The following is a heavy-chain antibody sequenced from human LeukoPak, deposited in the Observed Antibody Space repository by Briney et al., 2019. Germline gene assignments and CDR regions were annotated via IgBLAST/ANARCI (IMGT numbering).Heavy chain of an antibody. V-gene: IGHV1-18*01. CDR1: GYTLTSYG. D-gene: IGHD4-17*01. J-gene: IGHJ5*02. Sequence: ASVKLSCKASGYTLTSYGISWVRQAPGQGLEWIGWISAYNGNTNYAQKLQGRVTMTTDTSTSTAYMELRSLRSDDTAVYYCARQSYGDYSGWFDPWGQGTLVTVSS. CDR2: ISAYNGNT. CDR3: ARQSYGDYSGWFDP.